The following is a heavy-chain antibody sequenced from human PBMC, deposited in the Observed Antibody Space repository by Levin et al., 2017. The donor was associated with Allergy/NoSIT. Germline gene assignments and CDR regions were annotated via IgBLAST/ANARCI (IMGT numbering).Heavy chain of an antibody. D-gene: IGHD6-19*01. CDR1: GFTFSSSA. CDR3: VTSSGWYLSPIFYFDY. V-gene: IGHV3-64D*06. J-gene: IGHJ4*02. CDR2: IINDGGTT. Sequence: GGSLRLSCSAYGFTFSSSAMHWVRQAPGKGLEYVSGIINDGGTTDYADSVKGRFTVSRDNSKKTLYLQMSSLSREDTAVYYCVTSSGWYLSPIFYFDYWGQGTLVTVSS.